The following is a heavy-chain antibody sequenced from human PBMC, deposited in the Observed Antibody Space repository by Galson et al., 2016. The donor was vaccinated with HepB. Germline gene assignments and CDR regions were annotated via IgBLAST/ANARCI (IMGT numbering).Heavy chain of an antibody. CDR1: RFTFSSYA. Sequence: SLRLSCAASRFTFSSYAMRWVRQAPGKGLEWVAVISYDGSNKYYAASVKGRFTISRDNSKNTLYLQMNSLRAEDTAVYYCARDRRRYFDWFVLWGQGTLVTVSS. V-gene: IGHV3-30-3*01. D-gene: IGHD3-9*01. CDR2: ISYDGSNK. CDR3: ARDRRRYFDWFVL. J-gene: IGHJ4*02.